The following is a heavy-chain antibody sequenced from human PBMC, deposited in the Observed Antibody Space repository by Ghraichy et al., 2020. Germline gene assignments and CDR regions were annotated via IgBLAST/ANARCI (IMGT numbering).Heavy chain of an antibody. CDR3: ARERSPGYCTNGVCYGPYDALDI. Sequence: ASVKVSCKASGYTFTSYGISWVRQAPGQGLEWMGWISAYNGNTNYAQKLQGRVTMTTDTSTSTAYMELRSLRSDDTAVYYCARERSPGYCTNGVCYGPYDALDIWGQGTMVTVSS. V-gene: IGHV1-18*04. CDR2: ISAYNGNT. D-gene: IGHD2-8*01. J-gene: IGHJ3*02. CDR1: GYTFTSYG.